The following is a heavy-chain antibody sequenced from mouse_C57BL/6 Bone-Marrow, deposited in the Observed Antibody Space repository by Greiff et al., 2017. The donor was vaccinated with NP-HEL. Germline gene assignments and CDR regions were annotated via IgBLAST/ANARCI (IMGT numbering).Heavy chain of an antibody. J-gene: IGHJ1*03. Sequence: EVQLQQSGAELVKPGASVKLSCTASGFNIKDYYMHWVKQRTEQGLEWLGRLDPEDGETKYAPKFQGQATITADPSSNTAYLPLSSLTSVDTAVYYCARSYYCSSGYFDVWGTGTTVTVSS. D-gene: IGHD1-1*01. CDR1: GFNIKDYY. CDR2: LDPEDGET. V-gene: IGHV14-2*01. CDR3: ARSYYCSSGYFDV.